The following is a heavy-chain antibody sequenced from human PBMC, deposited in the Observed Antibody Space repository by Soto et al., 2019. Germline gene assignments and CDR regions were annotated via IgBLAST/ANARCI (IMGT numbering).Heavy chain of an antibody. Sequence: SVKVSCKASGCTVSSYAISCVRQAPGQVLEWMGGIIPIFGTANYAQKFQGRVTITADESTSTAYMELSSLRSEDTAVYYCARDFLGYCSSTSCPPTFDPWGQGTLVTVSS. CDR2: IIPIFGTA. D-gene: IGHD2-2*01. V-gene: IGHV1-69*13. CDR3: ARDFLGYCSSTSCPPTFDP. J-gene: IGHJ5*02. CDR1: GCTVSSYA.